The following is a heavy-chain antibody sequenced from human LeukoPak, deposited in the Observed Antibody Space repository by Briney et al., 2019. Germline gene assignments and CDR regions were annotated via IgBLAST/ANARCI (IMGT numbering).Heavy chain of an antibody. D-gene: IGHD3-3*01. J-gene: IGHJ4*02. CDR3: ARGYDFWSGDY. CDR2: INPNNGGT. V-gene: IGHV1-2*02. Sequence: ASVKVPCKASGYTFTGYYMHWVRQAPGQGLEWMGWINPNNGGTNYAQKFQGRVTMTRDTSISTAYMELSRLRSDDTAVYYCARGYDFWSGDYWGQGTLVTVSS. CDR1: GYTFTGYY.